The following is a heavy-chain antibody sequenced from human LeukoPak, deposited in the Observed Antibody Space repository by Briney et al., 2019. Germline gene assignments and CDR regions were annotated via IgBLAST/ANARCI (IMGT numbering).Heavy chain of an antibody. CDR1: GFPFSTYS. CDR2: ISSSSSYI. CDR3: ARVSGVAEYYFDY. D-gene: IGHD3-3*01. V-gene: IGHV3-21*01. J-gene: IGHJ4*02. Sequence: PGGSLRLSCVTSGFPFSTYSMNWVRQAPGKGLEWVSSISSSSSYIYYADSVKGRFTISRDNAKNSLYLQMNSLRAEDTAVYYCARVSGVAEYYFDYWGQGTLVTVSS.